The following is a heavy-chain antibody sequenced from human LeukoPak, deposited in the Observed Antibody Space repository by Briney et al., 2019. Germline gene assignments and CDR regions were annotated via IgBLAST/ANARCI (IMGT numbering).Heavy chain of an antibody. CDR2: IDPSDSYT. Sequence: GESLKISCKGSGYSFTSYWISWVRQMPGKGLEWMGRIDPSDSYTNYSPSFQGHDTISADKSISTAYLQWSSLKASDTAMYYCASTYSSGSHFDYWGQGTLVTVSS. D-gene: IGHD6-19*01. J-gene: IGHJ4*02. CDR3: ASTYSSGSHFDY. CDR1: GYSFTSYW. V-gene: IGHV5-10-1*01.